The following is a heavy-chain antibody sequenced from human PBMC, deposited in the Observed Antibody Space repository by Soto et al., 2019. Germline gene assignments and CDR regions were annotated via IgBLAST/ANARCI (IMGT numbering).Heavy chain of an antibody. V-gene: IGHV1-8*01. CDR3: ALRGYLGSESYYDAFDI. CDR1: GYTFTSYD. D-gene: IGHD3-10*01. Sequence: ASVKVSCKASGYTFTSYDINWVRQATGQGLEWMGWMNTNSGNTGYAQKFQGRVTRPRNTSISTAYMEQSSLRSEDTAVYYCALRGYLGSESYYDAFDIWGQGTMVTVSS. J-gene: IGHJ3*02. CDR2: MNTNSGNT.